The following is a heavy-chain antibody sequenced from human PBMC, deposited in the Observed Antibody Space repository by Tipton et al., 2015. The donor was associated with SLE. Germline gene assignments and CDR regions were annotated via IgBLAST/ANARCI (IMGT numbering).Heavy chain of an antibody. Sequence: SLRLSCAASGFTFSSYAMSWVRQAPGKGLEWVSAISGSGGSTYYADSVKGRFTISRDNSKNTLYLQMNSLRAEDTAVYYCAREGGSGWYYFDYWGQGTLVTVSS. D-gene: IGHD6-19*01. V-gene: IGHV3-23*01. J-gene: IGHJ4*02. CDR3: AREGGSGWYYFDY. CDR1: GFTFSSYA. CDR2: ISGSGGST.